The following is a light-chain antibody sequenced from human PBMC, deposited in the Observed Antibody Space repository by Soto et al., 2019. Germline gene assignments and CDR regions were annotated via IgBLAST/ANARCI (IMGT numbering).Light chain of an antibody. V-gene: IGKV1-5*01. CDR1: QSISRR. Sequence: DIQMTHSPSTLSASVGDRVIITCRASQSISRRLAWYQQKPGKAPRLLIYDVSTLESGVPSRFGGSGSGTEFPLTISGVQPEDFATYYCQQYNSYSWPFGQGTKVEIK. CDR3: QQYNSYSWP. J-gene: IGKJ1*01. CDR2: DVS.